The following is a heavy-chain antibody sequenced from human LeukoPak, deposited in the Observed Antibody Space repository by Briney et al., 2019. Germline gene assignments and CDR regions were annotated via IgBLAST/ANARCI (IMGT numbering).Heavy chain of an antibody. CDR2: IWYDGSHR. J-gene: IGHJ4*02. D-gene: IGHD5-24*01. CDR1: GFTFSSFA. V-gene: IGHV3-33*08. Sequence: GGSLRLSCAASGFTFSSFAMTWVRQAPGKGLEWVAVIWYDGSHRYYPDSVKGRFTISRDNFKNTLFLQMDSLRVDDTAVYYCVRDNAAADGALDYWGQGSLVTVSS. CDR3: VRDNAAADGALDY.